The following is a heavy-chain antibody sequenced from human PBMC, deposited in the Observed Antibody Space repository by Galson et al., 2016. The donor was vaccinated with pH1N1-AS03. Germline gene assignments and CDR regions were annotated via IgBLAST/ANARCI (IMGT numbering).Heavy chain of an antibody. CDR1: GGSISDYY. V-gene: IGHV4-59*01. CDR2: IHHSGTT. D-gene: IGHD2-15*01. J-gene: IGHJ4*02. Sequence: SETLSLTCAVSGGSISDYYLSWIRQPPGKGLEWIGHIHHSGTTNYNPSLKSRVTISVDTSKKRFSLKMTSVTAADTAVYFCAAGRGWQFDYWGQGTLVTASS. CDR3: AAGRGWQFDY.